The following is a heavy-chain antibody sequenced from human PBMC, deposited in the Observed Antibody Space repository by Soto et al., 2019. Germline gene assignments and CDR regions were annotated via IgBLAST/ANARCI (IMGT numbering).Heavy chain of an antibody. CDR3: ARDVSGGYNWFDP. J-gene: IGHJ5*02. CDR2: IYYSGST. V-gene: IGHV4-59*01. Sequence: WTWVRQPPGKGLEWIGYIYYSGSTNYNPSLKSRVSISVDTSKNQFSLKMSSVTAADTAVYYCARDVSGGYNWFDPWGQGTLVTVSS. D-gene: IGHD3-10*02.